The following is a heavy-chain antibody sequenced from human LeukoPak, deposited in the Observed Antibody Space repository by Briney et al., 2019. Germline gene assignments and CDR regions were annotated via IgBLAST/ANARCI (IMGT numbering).Heavy chain of an antibody. CDR2: IYYSGST. CDR1: GGSISSSSYY. V-gene: IGHV4-39*07. D-gene: IGHD2-2*01. Sequence: SETLSLTCTVSGGSISSSSYYWGWIRQPPGKGLEWIGSIYYSGSTYYNPSLKSRVTISVDTSKNQFSLKLSSVTAADTAVYYCARAGWDIVVVPATQGGLDYWGQGTLVTVSS. J-gene: IGHJ4*02. CDR3: ARAGWDIVVVPATQGGLDY.